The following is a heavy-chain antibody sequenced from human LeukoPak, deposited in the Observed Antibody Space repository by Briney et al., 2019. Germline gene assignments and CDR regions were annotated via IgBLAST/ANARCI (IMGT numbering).Heavy chain of an antibody. CDR3: AKDGIAVAGTEWGLLVYFDY. J-gene: IGHJ4*02. V-gene: IGHV3-23*01. Sequence: PGGSLRLSCAASGFTFSSYAMSWVRQAPGKGLEWVSAISGSGGSTYYADSVKGRFTISRDNSKNTLYLQMNSLRAEDTAVYYCAKDGIAVAGTEWGLLVYFDYWGQGTLVTVSS. CDR1: GFTFSSYA. D-gene: IGHD6-19*01. CDR2: ISGSGGST.